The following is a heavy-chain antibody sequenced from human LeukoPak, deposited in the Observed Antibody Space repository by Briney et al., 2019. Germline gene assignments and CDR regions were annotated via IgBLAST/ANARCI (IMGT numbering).Heavy chain of an antibody. V-gene: IGHV1-24*01. CDR1: GYTLTELS. Sequence: ASVKVSCKVSGYTLTELSMHWVRQAPGEGLGWMGGFDPEDGETIYAQKFQGRVTMTEDTSTDTAYMELSSLRSEDTAVYYCATGQLGPLSFGHFDYWGQGTLVTVSS. J-gene: IGHJ4*02. D-gene: IGHD1-1*01. CDR3: ATGQLGPLSFGHFDY. CDR2: FDPEDGET.